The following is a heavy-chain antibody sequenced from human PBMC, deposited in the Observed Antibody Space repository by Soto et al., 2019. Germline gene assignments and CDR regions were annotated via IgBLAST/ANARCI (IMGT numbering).Heavy chain of an antibody. D-gene: IGHD6-25*01. CDR1: GYSFPSDW. CDR2: IYPGDSDT. CDR3: ARHRGYNNWFDP. J-gene: IGHJ5*02. V-gene: IGHV5-51*01. Sequence: PGESLKISCKGSGYSFPSDWIGWVLQIPWKGLEWMGIIYPGDSDTRYSPSFQGQVTVSVDKSISTAYLQWSSLKASDTAMYYCARHRGYNNWFDPWGQGTLVTVSS.